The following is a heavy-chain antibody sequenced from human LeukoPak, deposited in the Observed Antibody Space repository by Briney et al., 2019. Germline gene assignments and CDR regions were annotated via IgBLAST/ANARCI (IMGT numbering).Heavy chain of an antibody. Sequence: SETLSLTCTVSGGSISNYYWSWIRQPAGKGLEWIGRINTSGGTNYNPSLESRVTMSVNTSNNQFSLKLNSVTAADTAVYFCARSRGTALITRFDYWGQGTLVTASS. D-gene: IGHD5-18*01. CDR2: INTSGGT. V-gene: IGHV4-4*07. CDR1: GGSISNYY. CDR3: ARSRGTALITRFDY. J-gene: IGHJ4*02.